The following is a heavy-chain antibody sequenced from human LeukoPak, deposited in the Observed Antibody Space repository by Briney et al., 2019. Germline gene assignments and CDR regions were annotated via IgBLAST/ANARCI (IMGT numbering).Heavy chain of an antibody. J-gene: IGHJ4*02. V-gene: IGHV3-48*03. Sequence: GGSLRLSCAASGFTFSSYEMNWVRQAPGKGLEWVSYISSRGVTIYYADSVKGRFIITRDNAKNSLYLQMNSLRAEDTAVYYCARVPVYLRYSDSFDNWGQGTVVTVSS. CDR2: ISSRGVTI. CDR3: ARVPVYLRYSDSFDN. CDR1: GFTFSSYE. D-gene: IGHD3-9*01.